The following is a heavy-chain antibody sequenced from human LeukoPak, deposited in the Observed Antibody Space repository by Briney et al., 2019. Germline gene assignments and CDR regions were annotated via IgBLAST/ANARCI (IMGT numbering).Heavy chain of an antibody. D-gene: IGHD6-25*01. CDR3: ARAYSGGPFDY. Sequence: PSETLSLTRTVSGDSISRYYRSWIPQPAGKGLEWMGRSYTRGSTNYNPSLKGRFTMSVDTSKNQFSLKLSSVTAADTAVYYCARAYSGGPFDYWGQGTLVTVSS. CDR1: GDSISRYY. V-gene: IGHV4-4*07. CDR2: SYTRGST. J-gene: IGHJ4*02.